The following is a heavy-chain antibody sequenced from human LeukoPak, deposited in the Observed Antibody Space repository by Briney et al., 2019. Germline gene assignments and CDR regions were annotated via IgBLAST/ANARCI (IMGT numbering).Heavy chain of an antibody. Sequence: SETLSLTCTVSGGSIRNYYWNWIRQPPGKGPEWIGYTSDSGHTDYNPSLKSRVTTSVDLSKNQLSLRLTSATAAETAVYYCARWYSHGRYFDYWGPGALVTVSS. V-gene: IGHV4-59*01. CDR2: TSDSGHT. CDR1: GGSIRNYY. D-gene: IGHD1-26*01. CDR3: ARWYSHGRYFDY. J-gene: IGHJ4*03.